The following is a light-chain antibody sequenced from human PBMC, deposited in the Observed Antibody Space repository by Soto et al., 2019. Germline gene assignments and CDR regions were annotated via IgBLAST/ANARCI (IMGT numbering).Light chain of an antibody. CDR2: GAS. Sequence: ETVLTQSPGTLSVSPGERASLSCRASQSVSINLAWYQQKPGQAPRLLIYGASSRATGIPARFSGSGSGTEFTLTISSLQSEDFAVYYCQQYNNWPQWTFGQGTKVDIK. V-gene: IGKV3-15*01. J-gene: IGKJ1*01. CDR3: QQYNNWPQWT. CDR1: QSVSIN.